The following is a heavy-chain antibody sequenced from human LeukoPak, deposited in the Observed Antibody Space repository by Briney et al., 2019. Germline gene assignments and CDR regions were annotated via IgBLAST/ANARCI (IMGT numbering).Heavy chain of an antibody. J-gene: IGHJ4*02. CDR3: ARGSLAHFYGSSSHDY. CDR1: GGSFSDYY. CDR2: INHNGGI. D-gene: IGHD3-10*01. V-gene: IGHV4-34*01. Sequence: PPETLSLTCAVYGGSFSDYYWAWIRQPPGKGLEWIGEINHNGGINYNPSLKSRVTLSLDTSMNHVSLRLTSVTAADTGVYYCARGSLAHFYGSSSHDYWGQGTLVSVSS.